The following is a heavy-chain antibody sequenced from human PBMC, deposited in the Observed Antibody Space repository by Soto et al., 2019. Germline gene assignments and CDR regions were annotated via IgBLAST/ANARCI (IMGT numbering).Heavy chain of an antibody. CDR2: IYSTGTT. J-gene: IGHJ2*01. CDR1: GTSVRHFY. CDR3: VRDRADFSSTYYHYFSV. Sequence: SETLSLTCKVSGTSVRHFYWSWIRQSAGKGLEWIGRIYSTGTTNFNPSLKSRLTMSMDMSKNQVSLNLTSVTAADTAVYYCVRDRADFSSTYYHYFSVWGRGTLVTAPQ. V-gene: IGHV4-4*07. D-gene: IGHD6-13*01.